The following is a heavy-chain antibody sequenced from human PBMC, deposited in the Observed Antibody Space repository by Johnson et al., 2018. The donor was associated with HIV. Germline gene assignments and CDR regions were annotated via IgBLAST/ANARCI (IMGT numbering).Heavy chain of an antibody. J-gene: IGHJ3*02. D-gene: IGHD3-16*01. CDR1: GYTFSSYA. Sequence: QVQLVESGGGVVQPGRSLRLSCAASGYTFSSYAMHWVRQAPGKGLEWVAVISYDGSSTSYADSVKGRFTISRDNAKNTLYLQMNSLRAEDTAVYYCARDPLVEIMTYAFDIWGQGTMVTVSS. V-gene: IGHV3-30*04. CDR3: ARDPLVEIMTYAFDI. CDR2: ISYDGSST.